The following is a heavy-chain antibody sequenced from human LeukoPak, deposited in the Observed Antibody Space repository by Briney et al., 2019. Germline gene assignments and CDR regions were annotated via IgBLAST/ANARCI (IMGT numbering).Heavy chain of an antibody. CDR1: GFTFGNYD. D-gene: IGHD6-13*01. CDR2: ISGSGGST. CDR3: AISYSSSWYQGD. Sequence: GGSLRLSCAASGFTFGNYDMTWVRQAPGKGLEGVSAISGSGGSTYYADSVKGRFTISRDNSKNTLYLQMNSLRAEDTAIYYCAISYSSSWYQGDWGQGTLVTVSS. V-gene: IGHV3-23*01. J-gene: IGHJ4*02.